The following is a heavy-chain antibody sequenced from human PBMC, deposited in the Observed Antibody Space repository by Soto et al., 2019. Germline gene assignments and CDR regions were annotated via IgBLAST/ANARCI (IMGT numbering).Heavy chain of an antibody. CDR1: GFTFSSYG. J-gene: IGHJ4*02. D-gene: IGHD6-19*01. CDR3: AKVAVAGNENDY. Sequence: GGSLRLSCAASGFTFSSYGMHWVRQAPGKGLEWVAVISYDGSNKYYADSVKGRFTISRDNSKNTLYLQMNSLRAEDTAVYYCAKVAVAGNENDYWGQGTLVTVSS. CDR2: ISYDGSNK. V-gene: IGHV3-30*18.